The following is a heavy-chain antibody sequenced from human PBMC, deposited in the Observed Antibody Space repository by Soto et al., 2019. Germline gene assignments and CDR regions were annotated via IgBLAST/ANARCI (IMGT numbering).Heavy chain of an antibody. CDR3: ARESDITMIVVVTTLFDY. CDR2: ISGGSTYI. CDR1: GFIFGDYA. Sequence: GGSLRLSCTPSGFIFGDYAISWFRQAPGKGLEWVSSISGGSTYISYADSVKGRFTISRDNAKNSLYLQMNSLRAEDTALYYCARESDITMIVVVTTLFDYWGQGTLVTVSS. D-gene: IGHD3-22*01. V-gene: IGHV3-21*01. J-gene: IGHJ4*02.